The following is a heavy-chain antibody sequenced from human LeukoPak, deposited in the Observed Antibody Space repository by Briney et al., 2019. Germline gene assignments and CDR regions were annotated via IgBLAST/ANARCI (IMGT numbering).Heavy chain of an antibody. CDR3: ARSSGYSSSGGLNWFDT. CDR2: IYYSGST. J-gene: IGHJ5*02. Sequence: SETLSLTCTVSGGSISSSSYYWGGIRQPPGKGLEWIGRIYYSGSTYYNPSLKSRVTISVDTSKNQFSLKLSSVTAADTAVYYCARSSGYSSSGGLNWFDTWGQGTLVTVSS. V-gene: IGHV4-39*01. D-gene: IGHD6-13*01. CDR1: GGSISSSSYY.